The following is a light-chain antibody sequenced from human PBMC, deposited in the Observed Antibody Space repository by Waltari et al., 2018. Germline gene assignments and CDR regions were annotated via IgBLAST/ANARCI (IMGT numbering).Light chain of an antibody. V-gene: IGKV3-20*01. CDR1: QSVCSNK. J-gene: IGKJ4*01. CDR3: KLSGSSPLLS. Sequence: EIVLTQSPGTLSLSPWETATLSCMASQSVCSNKLAWYQQNPGQAPRLVIFAAATSDTGIPERFSGSAYRTYFTVTIRRLEPADFAVYYWKLSGSSPLLSFGGGTKVEIK. CDR2: AAA.